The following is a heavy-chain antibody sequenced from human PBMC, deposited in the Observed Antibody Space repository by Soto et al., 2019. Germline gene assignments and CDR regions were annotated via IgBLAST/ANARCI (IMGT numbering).Heavy chain of an antibody. J-gene: IGHJ5*02. V-gene: IGHV4-30-4*01. D-gene: IGHD5-18*01. CDR1: GGSISRGDYF. Sequence: QVQLQESGPGLVKPSQTLSLTCTVSGGSISRGDYFWNWIRQPPGKGLEWIGYIYDSGTTYYNPSLKSRVTISADTSKNQFCLKLSSVTAADTAVYYCARDTAMISGWFDPWGQGTLVTVSS. CDR2: IYDSGTT. CDR3: ARDTAMISGWFDP.